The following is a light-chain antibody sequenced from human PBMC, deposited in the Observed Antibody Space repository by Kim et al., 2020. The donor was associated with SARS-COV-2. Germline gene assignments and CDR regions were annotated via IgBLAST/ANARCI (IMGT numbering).Light chain of an antibody. J-gene: IGKJ2*03. V-gene: IGKV1-5*02. Sequence: AGEGDRGTIMSRDTKHSIRGLAGCQQKTGKTAKVLIYDESSVKSGVASRFSGSRCGTKYTLPISRVQPDDFVAYYCQQYHSNSYSFGQGTKLEI. CDR1: KHSIRG. CDR2: DES. CDR3: QQYHSNSYS.